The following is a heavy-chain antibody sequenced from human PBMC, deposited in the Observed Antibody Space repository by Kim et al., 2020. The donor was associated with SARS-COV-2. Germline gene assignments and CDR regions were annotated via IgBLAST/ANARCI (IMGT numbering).Heavy chain of an antibody. V-gene: IGHV1-2*02. CDR3: ARGDGYSGYDPFDY. CDR2: INPNSGGT. Sequence: ASVKVSCKASGYTFTGYYMHWVRQAPGQGLEWMGWINPNSGGTNYAQKFQGRVTMTRDTSISTAYMELSRLRSDDTAVYYCARGDGYSGYDPFDYWGQGTLVTVSS. CDR1: GYTFTGYY. J-gene: IGHJ4*02. D-gene: IGHD5-12*01.